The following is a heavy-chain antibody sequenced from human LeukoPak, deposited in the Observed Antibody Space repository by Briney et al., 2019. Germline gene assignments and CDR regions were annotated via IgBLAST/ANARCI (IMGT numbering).Heavy chain of an antibody. CDR1: GYTLTELS. Sequence: SVKVSCKISGYTLTELSMHWVRQAPGQGLEWMGGIIPIFGIPDSAQKFQGRLTITADESTTTAYMELSSLRSDDTAIYYCGLSGNYYYYYMDVWGKGTTVTISS. J-gene: IGHJ6*03. D-gene: IGHD6-25*01. V-gene: IGHV1-69*13. CDR2: IIPIFGIP. CDR3: GLSGNYYYYYMDV.